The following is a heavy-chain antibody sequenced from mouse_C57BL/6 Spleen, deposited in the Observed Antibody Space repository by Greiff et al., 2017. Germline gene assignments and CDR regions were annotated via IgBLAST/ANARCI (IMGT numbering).Heavy chain of an antibody. CDR3: TRSYYSNYAWYFGV. Sequence: VQLQQSGAELVRPGASVTLSCKASGYTFTDYEMHWVKQTPVHGLEWIGAIDPETGGTAYNQKFKGKAILTADKSSSTAYMELRSLTSEDSAVYYCTRSYYSNYAWYFGVWGTGTTVTVSS. D-gene: IGHD2-5*01. V-gene: IGHV1-15*01. CDR1: GYTFTDYE. J-gene: IGHJ1*03. CDR2: IDPETGGT.